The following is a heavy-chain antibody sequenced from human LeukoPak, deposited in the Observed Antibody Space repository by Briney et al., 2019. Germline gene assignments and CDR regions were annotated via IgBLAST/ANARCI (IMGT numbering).Heavy chain of an antibody. CDR2: ISSSSSYI. V-gene: IGHV3-21*01. J-gene: IGHJ4*02. CDR1: GFTFSSYS. D-gene: IGHD6-13*01. CDR3: ATSRFIAAALD. Sequence: GGSLRLSCAASGFTFSSYSMTWVRQAPGKGLEWVLSISSSSSYIYYADSVKGRFTISRDNAKNSLYLQMNSLRAEDTAVYYCATSRFIAAALDWGQGTLVTVSS.